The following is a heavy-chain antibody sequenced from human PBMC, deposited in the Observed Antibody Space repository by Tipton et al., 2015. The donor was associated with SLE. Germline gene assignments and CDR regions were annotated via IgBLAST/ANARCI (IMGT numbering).Heavy chain of an antibody. Sequence: SLRLSCVASGFTFNNYWMNWVRQAPGKGLVWVSRITSDGSTTAYADFVRGRFTISRDNAKKTVYLQMNSLRAEDTALYYCARDLKLALPDYYGMDVWGQGTTVTVSS. CDR3: ARDLKLALPDYYGMDV. CDR1: GFTFNNYW. V-gene: IGHV3-74*01. J-gene: IGHJ6*02. CDR2: ITSDGSTT. D-gene: IGHD1-1*01.